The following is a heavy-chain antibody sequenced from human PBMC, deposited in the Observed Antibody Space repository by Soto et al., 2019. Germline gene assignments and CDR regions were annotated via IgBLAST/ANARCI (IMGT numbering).Heavy chain of an antibody. V-gene: IGHV1-8*01. D-gene: IGHD3-10*01. J-gene: IGHJ5*02. CDR3: AIWFGELLFLGWFDT. CDR1: GYTFTSYD. Sequence: QVQLVQSGAEVKKPGASVKVSCKASGYTFTSYDINWVRQATGQGLEWMGWMNPNSGNTGYAQKFQGRVTRSRNTSISTAYMELSSLRSEDTAVYYCAIWFGELLFLGWFDTWGQGTLVTVSS. CDR2: MNPNSGNT.